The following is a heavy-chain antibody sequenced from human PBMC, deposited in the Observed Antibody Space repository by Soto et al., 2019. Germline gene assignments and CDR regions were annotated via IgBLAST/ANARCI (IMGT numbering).Heavy chain of an antibody. CDR3: ASDYSDSGSYYSLGSCDC. Sequence: PGGSLRLSCAASGFTFSRYWMGWVRQAPGRGLEWVANIKYDGREKYYVDSVKGRFTIFRDNSKNSQYFQMNSPRAADTAVDYCASDYSDSGSYYSLGSCDCWGQGTMVTVSS. CDR2: IKYDGREK. D-gene: IGHD3-10*01. V-gene: IGHV3-7*01. J-gene: IGHJ3*01. CDR1: GFTFSRYW.